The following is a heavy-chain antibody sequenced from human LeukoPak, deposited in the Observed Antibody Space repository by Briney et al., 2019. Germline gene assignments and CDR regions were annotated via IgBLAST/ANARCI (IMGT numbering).Heavy chain of an antibody. D-gene: IGHD3-16*02. CDR3: ARAGSGAAYRGNWFDP. Sequence: PSETLSLTCTVSGGSISSYYWSWIRQPPGKGLEWIGYIYYSGSTNYNPSLKSRVTISVDTSKNQFSLKLSSVTAADTAVYYCARAGSGAAYRGNWFDPWGQGTLVTVSS. J-gene: IGHJ5*02. CDR1: GGSISSYY. V-gene: IGHV4-59*01. CDR2: IYYSGST.